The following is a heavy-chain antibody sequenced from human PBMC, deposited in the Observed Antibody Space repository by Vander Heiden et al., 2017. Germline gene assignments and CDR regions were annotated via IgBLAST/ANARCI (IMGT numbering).Heavy chain of an antibody. D-gene: IGHD3-9*01. CDR2: IIPIFDTP. CDR1: GGTFSRHA. V-gene: IGHV1-69*01. J-gene: IGHJ6*02. CDR3: ARGSRAAGYQYGLDV. Sequence: QVQLVHSVAEVKKPGSSVTAFRTASGGTFSRHAIRRVRQPTGWGLEWMGGIIPIFDTPNYAQECQGRVTITADESTTTAYMEVSSLTSEDTAVYYCARGSRAAGYQYGLDVWGQGTTVTVSS.